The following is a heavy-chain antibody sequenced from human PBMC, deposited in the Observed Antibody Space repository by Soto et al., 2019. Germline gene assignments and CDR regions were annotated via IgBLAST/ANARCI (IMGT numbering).Heavy chain of an antibody. CDR1: GYTFTSYG. V-gene: IGHV1-18*01. CDR2: ISAYNGNT. Sequence: AAVKVSCKASGYTFTSYGISWVRQAPGQGLEWMGWISAYNGNTNYAQKLQGRVTMTTDTSTSTAYMELRSLRSDDTAVYYCARIGPYYDFWSGYSDFDYWGQGTLVTVSS. J-gene: IGHJ4*02. D-gene: IGHD3-3*01. CDR3: ARIGPYYDFWSGYSDFDY.